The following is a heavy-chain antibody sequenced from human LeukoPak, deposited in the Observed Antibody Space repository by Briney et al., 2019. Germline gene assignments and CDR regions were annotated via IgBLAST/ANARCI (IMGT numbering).Heavy chain of an antibody. D-gene: IGHD3-3*01. CDR1: GYTFTNYG. CDR2: ISAYNGNT. CDR3: ARDLLGGSLNYDFWSGYFY. Sequence: GASVKVSCKTSGYTFTNYGISWVRQAPGRGLEWMGWISAYNGNTNYAQKFQGRVTMTTDTSTSTAYMGLTSLTSDDTAVYYCARDLLGGSLNYDFWSGYFYWGQGTLVTVSS. V-gene: IGHV1-18*01. J-gene: IGHJ4*02.